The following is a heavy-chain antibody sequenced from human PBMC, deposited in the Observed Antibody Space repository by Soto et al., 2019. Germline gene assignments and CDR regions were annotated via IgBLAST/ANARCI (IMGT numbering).Heavy chain of an antibody. D-gene: IGHD6-19*01. CDR2: ISGSGGST. CDR1: GFTFSSYA. J-gene: IGHJ4*02. Sequence: PGGSLRLSCAASGFTFSSYAMSWVRQAPGKGLEWVSAISGSGGSTYYADSVKGRFTISRDNSKNTLYLQMNSLRAEDTAVYYCAKGVRQWLVLGYFDYWGQGTLVTVSS. V-gene: IGHV3-23*01. CDR3: AKGVRQWLVLGYFDY.